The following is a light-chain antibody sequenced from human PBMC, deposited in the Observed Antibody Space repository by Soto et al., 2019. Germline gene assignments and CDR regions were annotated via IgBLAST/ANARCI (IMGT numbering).Light chain of an antibody. J-gene: IGKJ4*01. CDR2: GAS. Sequence: DIQLTQSPSFLSASVGDRVTITCRASQGISDYLAWYQQKPGNAPKLLIYGASTLQSEVPSRFSGSGSGTEFSLTISSLQPEDFATYYCQQGYSTPLTFGGGAKVEI. CDR1: QGISDY. V-gene: IGKV1-9*01. CDR3: QQGYSTPLT.